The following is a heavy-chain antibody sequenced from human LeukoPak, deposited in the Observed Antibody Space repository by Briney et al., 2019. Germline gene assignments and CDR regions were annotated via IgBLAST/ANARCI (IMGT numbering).Heavy chain of an antibody. V-gene: IGHV3-21*04. D-gene: IGHD5-18*01. Sequence: PGGSLRLSCAASGFTFSSYSMNWVRQAPGKGLEWVSSISSSSSYIYYADSVKGRFTISRDNSKNTLYLQMNSLRAEDTAVYYCAKVDGYSYAVPGAFDIWGQGTMVTVSS. J-gene: IGHJ3*02. CDR2: ISSSSSYI. CDR3: AKVDGYSYAVPGAFDI. CDR1: GFTFSSYS.